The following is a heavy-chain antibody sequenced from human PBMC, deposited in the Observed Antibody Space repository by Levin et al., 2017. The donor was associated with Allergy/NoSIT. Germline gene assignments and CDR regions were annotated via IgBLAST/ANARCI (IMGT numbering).Heavy chain of an antibody. CDR1: GFLLDTFGVG. CDR2: IYLDDDK. V-gene: IGHV2-5*02. Sequence: NGSGPTLVKPTQTLTLTCTFSGFLLDTFGVGVAWVRQPPGKALEWRALIYLDDDKRYSPSLKSRPTITKDTSKNEVVLTMTNMDPVDTGTYYCTQSFDYWGAGTLITASS. CDR3: TQSFDY. J-gene: IGHJ4*02.